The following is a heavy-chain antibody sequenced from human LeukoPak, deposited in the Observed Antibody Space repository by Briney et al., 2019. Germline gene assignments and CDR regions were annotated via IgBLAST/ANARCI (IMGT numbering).Heavy chain of an antibody. V-gene: IGHV3-30*03. CDR3: ARVLSLWFGELMGNYFDY. Sequence: GGSLRLSCAASGFTFTTYWMSWVRQAPGKGLEWVAVISYGGSNKYYADSVKGRFTISRDNSKNTLYLQMNSLRAEDTAVYYCARVLSLWFGELMGNYFDYWGQGTLVTVSS. CDR2: ISYGGSNK. D-gene: IGHD3-10*01. CDR1: GFTFTTYW. J-gene: IGHJ4*02.